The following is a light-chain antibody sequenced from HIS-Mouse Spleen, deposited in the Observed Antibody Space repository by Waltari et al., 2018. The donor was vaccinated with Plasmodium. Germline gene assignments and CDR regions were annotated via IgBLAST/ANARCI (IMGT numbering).Light chain of an antibody. CDR1: KLGDKY. CDR3: QAWDSSTVV. CDR2: QDS. Sequence: SYELTQPPSVSVSPGQTASITCSGDKLGDKYACWYQQKPGQSPVLVIYQDSKRPSGVPERISGSNACNTATLTISGTQAMDEADYYCQAWDSSTVVFGGGTKLTVL. J-gene: IGLJ2*01. V-gene: IGLV3-1*01.